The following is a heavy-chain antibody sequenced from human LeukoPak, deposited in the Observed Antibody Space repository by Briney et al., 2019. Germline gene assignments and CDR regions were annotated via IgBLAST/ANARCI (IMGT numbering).Heavy chain of an antibody. V-gene: IGHV3-64*01. CDR2: ILPNGGST. Sequence: GGSLRLSCAASGFTFSSYVMHWVHQAPGKGLEYVSAILPNGGSTSYANSVRGRFTISRDNSKNTLYLQMGSLRVEDMAVYYCARDRDGGFAFDIWGQGTMVTVSS. CDR3: ARDRDGGFAFDI. J-gene: IGHJ3*02. D-gene: IGHD5-24*01. CDR1: GFTFSSYV.